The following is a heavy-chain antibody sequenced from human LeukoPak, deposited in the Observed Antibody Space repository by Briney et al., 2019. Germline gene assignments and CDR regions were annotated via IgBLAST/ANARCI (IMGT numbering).Heavy chain of an antibody. Sequence: SETLSLTCTVSGGSISGYYWNWIRQPPGKGLEWIGYIYYSGSTNYNPSLKSRVTMSLDTSKNQFSLKLSSVTAADTAVYHCARQGTYSSAIGMGYWGQGTLVTVSS. D-gene: IGHD6-19*01. CDR1: GGSISGYY. CDR3: ARQGTYSSAIGMGY. CDR2: IYYSGST. J-gene: IGHJ4*02. V-gene: IGHV4-59*01.